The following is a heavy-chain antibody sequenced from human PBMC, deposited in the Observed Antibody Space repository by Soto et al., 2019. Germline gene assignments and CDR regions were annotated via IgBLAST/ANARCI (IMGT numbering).Heavy chain of an antibody. V-gene: IGHV3-66*01. J-gene: IGHJ6*04. D-gene: IGHD2-15*01. CDR3: ARDDVLCDGGRCYGIPLDG. Sequence: EVQLVESGGGLVQPGGSLRLSCAASGFTVSSKYMTWVRQAPGKGLEWVSLIQSGGTTYYADSVKGSFTISRDTSENTRHLQMDSLRVEDTAVYYCARDDVLCDGGRCYGIPLDGWGKGTTVTVSS. CDR1: GFTVSSKY. CDR2: IQSGGTT.